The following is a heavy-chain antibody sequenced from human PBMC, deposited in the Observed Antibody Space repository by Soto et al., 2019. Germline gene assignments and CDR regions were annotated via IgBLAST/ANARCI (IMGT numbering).Heavy chain of an antibody. V-gene: IGHV4-30-4*01. J-gene: IGHJ5*01. CDR2: IYKSTTT. CDR1: GDSISTVDYF. CDR3: ARGRYCLTGRCFPNWFDS. D-gene: IGHD2-15*01. Sequence: QVHLLESGPGLVKPSQTLSLTCSVSGDSISTVDYFWAWIRQPPGQALEYIGYIYKSTTTYYNPSFESRVAISLDTSKSQSSLTVTSVTAADTAVYFCARGRYCLTGRCFPNWFDSGGQGTLVTVSS.